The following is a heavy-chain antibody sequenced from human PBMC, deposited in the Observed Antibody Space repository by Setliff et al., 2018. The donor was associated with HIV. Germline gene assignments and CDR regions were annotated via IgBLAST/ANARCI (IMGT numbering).Heavy chain of an antibody. CDR3: ARDATRGGDMDV. J-gene: IGHJ6*03. Sequence: GGSLRLSCAASGFTFSTYSMTWVRQAPGKGLEWVSSISSGPTYIYYADSLKGRFTISRDNAKNSLYLQMNSLRAEDTAVYYCARDATRGGDMDVWAKGTTVTVSS. CDR2: ISSGPTYI. V-gene: IGHV3-21*01. CDR1: GFTFSTYS. D-gene: IGHD2-15*01.